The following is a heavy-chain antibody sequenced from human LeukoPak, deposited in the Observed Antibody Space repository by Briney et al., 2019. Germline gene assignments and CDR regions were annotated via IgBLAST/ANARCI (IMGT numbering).Heavy chain of an antibody. J-gene: IGHJ4*02. CDR2: ISSSGSTI. V-gene: IGHV3-48*03. CDR1: GFTFSSYE. CDR3: ATCPGYSYGFYFDY. Sequence: PGGSLRLSCAASGFTFSSYEMNWVRQAPGKGLEWVSYISSSGSTIYYADSVKGRFTISRDNSKNTLYLQMNSLRAEDTAVYYCATCPGYSYGFYFDYWGQGTLVTVSS. D-gene: IGHD5-18*01.